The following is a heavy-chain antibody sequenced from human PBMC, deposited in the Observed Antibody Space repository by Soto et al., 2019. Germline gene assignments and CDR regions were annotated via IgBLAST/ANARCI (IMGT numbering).Heavy chain of an antibody. Sequence: QVQLVQSGAEVKKPGASVKVSCKASGYTFTDYYIHWVRQAPGQGLEWMGWISRNSGGTKYERKFQGRVTMTRDTSISTAYMELSRLTSDDTAIYYCATVVGGGPNWFDPWGQGTLVTVSS. D-gene: IGHD2-15*01. V-gene: IGHV1-2*02. CDR2: ISRNSGGT. J-gene: IGHJ5*02. CDR3: ATVVGGGPNWFDP. CDR1: GYTFTDYY.